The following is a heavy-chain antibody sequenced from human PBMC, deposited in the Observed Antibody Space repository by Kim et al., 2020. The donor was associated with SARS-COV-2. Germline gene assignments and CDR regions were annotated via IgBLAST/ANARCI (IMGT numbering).Heavy chain of an antibody. D-gene: IGHD3-22*01. CDR2: INPNSGGT. CDR1: GYTFTGYY. Sequence: ASVKVSCKASGYTFTGYYMHWVRQAPGQGLEWMGRINPNSGGTNYAQKFQGRVTMTRDTSISTAYMELSRLRSDDTAVYYCARVDQFAGYYDSSGPPYGMDVWGQGTTVTVSS. CDR3: ARVDQFAGYYDSSGPPYGMDV. J-gene: IGHJ6*02. V-gene: IGHV1-2*06.